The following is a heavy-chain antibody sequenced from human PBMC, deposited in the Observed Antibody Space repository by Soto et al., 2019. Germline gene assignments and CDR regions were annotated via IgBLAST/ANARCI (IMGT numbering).Heavy chain of an antibody. CDR2: INPILGTP. V-gene: IGHV1-69*13. CDR3: ARGGVDVVATSAFDY. CDR1: GATYSTSA. Sequence: SVKVSCKASGATYSTSAISWVRQTPGQGLEWMGGINPILGTPDYAHKFQGRVTITADESTSTVYMELGSLRSEDTALYFCARGGVDVVATSAFDYWGQGTLVTVSS. J-gene: IGHJ4*02. D-gene: IGHD5-12*01.